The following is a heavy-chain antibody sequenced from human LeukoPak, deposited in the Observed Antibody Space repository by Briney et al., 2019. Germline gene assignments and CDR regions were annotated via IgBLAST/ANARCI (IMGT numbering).Heavy chain of an antibody. Sequence: GASVKVSCKASGYTFTSYDIKWVRQATGQGLEWMGWMNPNSGNTGYAQKFQGRVTMTRNTSISTAYMELSSLRSEDTAVYYCARGRTVTTPLLYYYYYMDVWGKGTTVTVSS. CDR1: GYTFTSYD. J-gene: IGHJ6*03. D-gene: IGHD4-11*01. V-gene: IGHV1-8*01. CDR2: MNPNSGNT. CDR3: ARGRTVTTPLLYYYYYMDV.